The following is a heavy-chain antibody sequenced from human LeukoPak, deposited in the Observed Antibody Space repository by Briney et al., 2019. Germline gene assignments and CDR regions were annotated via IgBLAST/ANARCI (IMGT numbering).Heavy chain of an antibody. D-gene: IGHD6-19*01. CDR1: GFTFSSYA. J-gene: IGHJ4*02. V-gene: IGHV3-23*01. CDR3: AKGRYSSGPRDDLDY. CDR2: ISATVGTT. Sequence: GGSLILSCVASGFTFSSYAMTWVRQAPGKGLEWVSAISATVGTTYYADSVKGRFTISRDNSENTLYLQMDSLRADDTAVYYCAKGRYSSGPRDDLDYWGQGTLLTVSS.